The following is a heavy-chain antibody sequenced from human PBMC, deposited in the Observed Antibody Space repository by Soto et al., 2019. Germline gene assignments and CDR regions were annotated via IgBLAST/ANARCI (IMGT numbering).Heavy chain of an antibody. V-gene: IGHV4-39*07. CDR3: ARVGYDYIWGSYPLRNWFDP. CDR1: GGSISSSSYY. CDR2: INHSGST. Sequence: PSETLSLTCTVSGGSISSSSYYWGWIRQPPGKGLEWIGEINHSGSTNYNPSLKSRVTISVDTSKNQFSLKLSSVTAADTAVYYCARVGYDYIWGSYPLRNWFDPWGQGTLVTVSS. J-gene: IGHJ5*02. D-gene: IGHD3-16*01.